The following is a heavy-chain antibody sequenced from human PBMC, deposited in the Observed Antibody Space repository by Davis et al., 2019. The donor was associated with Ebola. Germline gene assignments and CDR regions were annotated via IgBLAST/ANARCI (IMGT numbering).Heavy chain of an antibody. D-gene: IGHD4-11*01. CDR1: GGSTSSYY. V-gene: IGHV4-4*07. J-gene: IGHJ6*03. CDR2: IYTSGST. CDR3: AMGDYSYYYYMDV. Sequence: PSETLSLTCTVSGGSTSSYYWSWIRQPAGKGLEWIGRIYTSGSTNYNPSLKSRVTMSVDTSKNQFSLKLSSVTAADTAVYYCAMGDYSYYYYMDVWGKGTTVTVSS.